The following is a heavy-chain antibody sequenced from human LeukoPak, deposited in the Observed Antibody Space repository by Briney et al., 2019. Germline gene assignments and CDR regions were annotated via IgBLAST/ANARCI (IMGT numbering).Heavy chain of an antibody. Sequence: PGGSLRLSCAASGFTFSRYWMTWVRQAPGKGLEWVSNIKHDGSEKYYVDSVKGRFIISRDNAKNSLSLQMNSLRAEDTALYYCRTLYDSRGYQSDYWGQGTLATVSS. V-gene: IGHV3-7*01. CDR3: RTLYDSRGYQSDY. CDR1: GFTFSRYW. CDR2: IKHDGSEK. D-gene: IGHD3-22*01. J-gene: IGHJ4*02.